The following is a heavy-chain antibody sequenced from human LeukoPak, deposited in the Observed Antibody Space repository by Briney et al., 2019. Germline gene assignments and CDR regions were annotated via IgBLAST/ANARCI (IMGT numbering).Heavy chain of an antibody. V-gene: IGHV4-34*01. CDR1: GGSFSGYY. CDR2: INHSGST. J-gene: IGHJ6*02. Sequence: KASETLSLTCAVYGGSFSGYYWSWIRQPPGKGLEWIGEINHSGSTNYNPSLKSRVTISVDTSKNQFSLKLSSVTAADTAVYYWARHGFYYYYYGMDVWGQGTTVTVSS. CDR3: ARHGFYYYYYGMDV. D-gene: IGHD4-17*01.